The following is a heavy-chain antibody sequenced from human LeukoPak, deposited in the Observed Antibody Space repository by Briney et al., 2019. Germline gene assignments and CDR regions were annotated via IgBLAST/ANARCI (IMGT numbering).Heavy chain of an antibody. CDR1: GGFISSYY. J-gene: IGHJ5*02. CDR3: ARHWVGAAAGTLTANWFDP. V-gene: IGHV4-59*08. Sequence: PSETLSLTCTVSGGFISSYYWSWIRQPPGKGLEWIGYIYYSGSTNYNPSLKSRVTISVDTSKNQFSLKLSSVTAADTAVYYCARHWVGAAAGTLTANWFDPWGQGTLVTVSS. CDR2: IYYSGST. D-gene: IGHD6-13*01.